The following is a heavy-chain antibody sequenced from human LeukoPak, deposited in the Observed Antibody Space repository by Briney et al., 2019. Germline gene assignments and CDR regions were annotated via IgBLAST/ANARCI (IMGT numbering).Heavy chain of an antibody. D-gene: IGHD3-10*01. J-gene: IGHJ3*02. V-gene: IGHV1-2*02. CDR3: ARSRGIRPNYYGSGSFPKNDAFDI. CDR1: GYTFTGYY. Sequence: ASVKVSCKASGYTFTGYYMHCVRQAPGQGLEWMGWINPNSGGTNYAQKFQGRVTMTRDTSISTAYMELSRLRSDDTAVYYCARSRGIRPNYYGSGSFPKNDAFDIWGQGTMVTVSS. CDR2: INPNSGGT.